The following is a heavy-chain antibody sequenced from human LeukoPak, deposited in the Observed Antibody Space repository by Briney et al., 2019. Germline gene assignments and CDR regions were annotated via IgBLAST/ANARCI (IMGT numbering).Heavy chain of an antibody. CDR3: AKDSEARYYDFWSGSLYFDY. CDR1: GFTFSSYA. D-gene: IGHD3-3*01. CDR2: ISGSGGST. J-gene: IGHJ4*02. Sequence: GGSLRLSCAASGFTFSSYAMSWVRQAPGKGLEWVSAISGSGGSTYYADSVKGRFTISRDNSKNTLYLQMNSLRAEDTAVYYCAKDSEARYYDFWSGSLYFDYWGQGTLVTVSS. V-gene: IGHV3-23*01.